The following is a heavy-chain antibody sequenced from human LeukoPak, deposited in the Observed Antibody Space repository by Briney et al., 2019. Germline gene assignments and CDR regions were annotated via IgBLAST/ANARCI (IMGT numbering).Heavy chain of an antibody. D-gene: IGHD2-2*01. V-gene: IGHV1-69*05. J-gene: IGHJ6*03. CDR3: AREYQTHTPYDSYMDV. CDR2: IIPIFGTA. Sequence: ASVKVSCKASGGTFSSYAISWVRQAPGQGLEWMGGIIPIFGTANYAQKFQGRVTITTDESTSTAYMELSSLRSEDTAVYYCAREYQTHTPYDSYMDVWGKGTTVTVSS. CDR1: GGTFSSYA.